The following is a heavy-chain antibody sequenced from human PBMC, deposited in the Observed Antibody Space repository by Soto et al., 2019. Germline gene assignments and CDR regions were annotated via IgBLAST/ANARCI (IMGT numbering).Heavy chain of an antibody. V-gene: IGHV3-23*01. CDR1: GFTFSSYA. Sequence: PGGSLRLSCAASGFTFSSYAMSWVRQAPGKGLEWVSAISGSGGSTYYADSVKGRFTISRDNSKNTLYLQMNSLRAEDTAVYYCAKRDSSGYRSPLNFDYWGQGTLVTVSS. CDR2: ISGSGGST. J-gene: IGHJ4*02. D-gene: IGHD3-22*01. CDR3: AKRDSSGYRSPLNFDY.